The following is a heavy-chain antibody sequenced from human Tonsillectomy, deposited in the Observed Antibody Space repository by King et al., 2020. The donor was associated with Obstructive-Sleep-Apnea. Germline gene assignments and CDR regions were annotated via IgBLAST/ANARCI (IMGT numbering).Heavy chain of an antibody. CDR3: ARDLGGDIATTGSL. CDR1: GFTFSIYS. D-gene: IGHD6-13*01. J-gene: IGHJ4*02. Sequence: VQLVESGGGLVKPGGSLRLSCAASGFTFSIYSMNWVRQAPGKGLEWVSSISSSSSYIYYADSVKGRFTISRDNAKNSLYLKMNSLSAEDTAMYYCARDLGGDIATTGSLWGQGTLVTVSS. V-gene: IGHV3-21*01. CDR2: ISSSSSYI.